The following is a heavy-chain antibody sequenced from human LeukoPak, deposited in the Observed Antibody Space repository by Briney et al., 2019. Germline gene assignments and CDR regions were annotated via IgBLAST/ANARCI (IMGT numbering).Heavy chain of an antibody. Sequence: SETLSLTCAVSGGSISSSNWWSWVRQPPGKGLEWIGEIYHSGSTNYNPSLKSRVTISVDKSKNQFSLKLSSVTAADTAVYYCARVEGYCSSTSCYAVSWFDPWGQGTLVTVSS. CDR3: ARVEGYCSSTSCYAVSWFDP. V-gene: IGHV4-4*02. D-gene: IGHD2-2*01. J-gene: IGHJ5*02. CDR1: GGSISSSNW. CDR2: IYHSGST.